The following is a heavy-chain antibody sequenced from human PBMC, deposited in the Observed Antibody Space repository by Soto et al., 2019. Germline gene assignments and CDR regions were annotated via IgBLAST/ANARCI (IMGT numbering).Heavy chain of an antibody. J-gene: IGHJ4*02. Sequence: SETLSLTCAVYGGSISSSNWWSWGRQPPGKGLEWIGEIYHSGSTNYNPPLKSRVTISGDKSKNQVSLKLSSVTAADTAVYYCARVRYSYGPFDWGQGTLVTVSS. CDR1: GGSISSSNW. V-gene: IGHV4-4*02. CDR3: ARVRYSYGPFD. D-gene: IGHD5-18*01. CDR2: IYHSGST.